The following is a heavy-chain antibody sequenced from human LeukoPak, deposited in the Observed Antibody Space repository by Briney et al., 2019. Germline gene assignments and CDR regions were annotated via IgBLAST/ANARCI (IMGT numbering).Heavy chain of an antibody. Sequence: PGGSLRLSCAASGFTFSSYAMHWVRQAPGKGLEWVAVISYDGSNKYYADSVKGRFTISRDNSKNTLYLQMNSLRAEDTAVYYCTKYLSSSQLLYSHYYYYGMDVWGQGTTVTVSS. D-gene: IGHD2-2*02. CDR1: GFTFSSYA. CDR3: TKYLSSSQLLYSHYYYYGMDV. V-gene: IGHV3-30-3*02. J-gene: IGHJ6*02. CDR2: ISYDGSNK.